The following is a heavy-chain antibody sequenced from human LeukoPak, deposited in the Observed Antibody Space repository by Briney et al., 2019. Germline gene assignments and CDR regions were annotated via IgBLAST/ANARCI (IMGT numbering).Heavy chain of an antibody. V-gene: IGHV4-39*01. J-gene: IGHJ4*02. CDR3: ARRSRTGFLDY. D-gene: IGHD3-10*01. CDR2: IYYSGST. CDR1: GGSFGSNSYY. Sequence: SETLSLTCTVSGGSFGSNSYYWGWTRQPPGKGLEWIGSIYYSGSTYYNPSLKSRVTISVDTSKNQFSLKVSSVTAADTAVYYCARRSRTGFLDYWGQGTLVTVSS.